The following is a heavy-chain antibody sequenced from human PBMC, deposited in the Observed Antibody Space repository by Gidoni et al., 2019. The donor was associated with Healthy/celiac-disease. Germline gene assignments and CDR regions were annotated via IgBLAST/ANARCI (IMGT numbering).Heavy chain of an antibody. CDR1: GFTVSRNY. CDR3: ARDKISDYTDYYYGMDV. V-gene: IGHV3-53*02. Sequence: EVQLVETGGGLIQPGGSLSLSCAASGFTVSRNYMSWVRQAPGKGLEWVSVIYSGGSTYYADSVKGRFTISRDNSKNTLYLQMNSLRAEDTAVYYCARDKISDYTDYYYGMDVWGQGTTVTVSS. J-gene: IGHJ6*02. D-gene: IGHD2-2*02. CDR2: IYSGGST.